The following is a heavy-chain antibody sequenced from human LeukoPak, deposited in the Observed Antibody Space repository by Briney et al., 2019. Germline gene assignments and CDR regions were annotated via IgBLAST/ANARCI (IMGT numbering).Heavy chain of an antibody. V-gene: IGHV3-23*01. CDR3: AKRLWSDYYYYYMDV. CDR2: ISGSGGST. Sequence: HPGGSLRLSCAASGFTFSSYEMNWVRQAPGKGLEWVSAISGSGGSTYYADSVKGRFTISRDNSKNTLYLQMNSLRAEDTAVYYCAKRLWSDYYYYYMDVWGKGTTVTVSS. J-gene: IGHJ6*03. CDR1: GFTFSSYE. D-gene: IGHD3-10*01.